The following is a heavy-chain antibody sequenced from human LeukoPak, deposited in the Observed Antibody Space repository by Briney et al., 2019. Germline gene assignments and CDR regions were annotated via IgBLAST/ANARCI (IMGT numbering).Heavy chain of an antibody. D-gene: IGHD6-19*01. CDR2: ITYDGTEI. J-gene: IGHJ4*02. Sequence: GGSLRLSCAASGFTVSIEGMHWVRQAPGKGLEWVAVITYDGTEIHYGDSVKGRFTISRDSFKNTLHLQMNSLRVEDTAVYYYAKEQSSGWYRVADYWGQGTLVTVSS. V-gene: IGHV3-30*18. CDR1: GFTVSIEG. CDR3: AKEQSSGWYRVADY.